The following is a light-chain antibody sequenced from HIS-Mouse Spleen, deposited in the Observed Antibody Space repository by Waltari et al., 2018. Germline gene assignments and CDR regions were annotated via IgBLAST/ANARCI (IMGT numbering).Light chain of an antibody. V-gene: IGLV3-10*01. CDR3: YSTDSSGNHRV. CDR2: EDS. CDR1: ALPKKY. J-gene: IGLJ2*01. Sequence: SYELTQPPSVSVSPGQTARINCPGDALPKKYAYWYQQKQGQAPVLVIYEDSKRPSGIPERFSGSSSGTMATLTISGAQVEDEADYYCYSTDSSGNHRVFGGGTKLTVL.